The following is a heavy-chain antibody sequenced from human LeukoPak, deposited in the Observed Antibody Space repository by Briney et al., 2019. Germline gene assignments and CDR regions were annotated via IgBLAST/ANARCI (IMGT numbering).Heavy chain of an antibody. CDR1: GDSISSSSYY. V-gene: IGHV4-39*07. Sequence: PSETLSLTCTVSGDSISSSSYYWSWIRQPPGKGLEWIGEINHSGSTNYNPSLKSRVTISVDTSKNQFSLKLSSVTAADTAVYYCARSVRYGGNSLYFDYWGQGTLVTVSS. CDR2: INHSGST. CDR3: ARSVRYGGNSLYFDY. J-gene: IGHJ4*02. D-gene: IGHD4-23*01.